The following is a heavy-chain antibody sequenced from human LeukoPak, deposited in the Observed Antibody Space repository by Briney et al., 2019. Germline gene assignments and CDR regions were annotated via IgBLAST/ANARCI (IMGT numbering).Heavy chain of an antibody. V-gene: IGHV1-69*05. CDR2: IIPIFGTA. Sequence: ASVKVSCKASGGTFSSYAISWVRQAPGQGLEWMGRIIPIFGTANYAQKFQGRVTTTTDESTSTAYTELSSLRSEDTAVYYCARYAGGGSGSYFDYWGQGTLVTVSS. CDR1: GGTFSSYA. CDR3: ARYAGGGSGSYFDY. D-gene: IGHD3-10*01. J-gene: IGHJ4*02.